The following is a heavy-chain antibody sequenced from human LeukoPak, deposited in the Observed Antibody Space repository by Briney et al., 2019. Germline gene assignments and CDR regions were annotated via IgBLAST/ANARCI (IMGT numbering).Heavy chain of an antibody. CDR1: GFTFSDYS. Sequence: GGSLRLSCAASGFTFSDYSMNWVRQAPGKGLEWVSYIRSSSSSVYYADSVKGRFTISRDNAKNSLYLQMNSLRDEDTAVYYCAMPDCGGGNCYLFYWGQGILVTVSS. J-gene: IGHJ4*02. V-gene: IGHV3-48*02. CDR3: AMPDCGGGNCYLFY. CDR2: IRSSSSSV. D-gene: IGHD2-15*01.